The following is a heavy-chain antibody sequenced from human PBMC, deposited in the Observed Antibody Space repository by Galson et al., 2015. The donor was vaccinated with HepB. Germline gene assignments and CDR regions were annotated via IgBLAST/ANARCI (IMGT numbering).Heavy chain of an antibody. D-gene: IGHD3-3*01. CDR1: KCTFSGYW. CDR2: TNKDGSAK. CDR3: ARHYDPSAWPLWHFHV. V-gene: IGHV3-7*01. J-gene: IGHJ2*01. Sequence: SLRLSCAASKCTFSGYWMTWVRQAPGRGLEWVASTNKDGSAKYYVDSVKGRFTISRDNDKTSRYLQMNSLRAGDTAVYSCARHYDPSAWPLWHFHVWGRGTRGTASS.